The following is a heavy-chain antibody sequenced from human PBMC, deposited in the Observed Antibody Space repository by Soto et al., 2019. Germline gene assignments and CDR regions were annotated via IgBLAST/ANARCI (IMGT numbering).Heavy chain of an antibody. Sequence: PSETLSRTCTVRGGCLSSSLYQRSWIRQFPGKGQEWTGYIYYTGTNNYYPSLKRRVTILVASSKKQCFLKLTAVTAADTALYSCARLQICDSWRGSGPMNLWGQGTSVIVCS. CDR3: ARLQICDSWRGSGPMNL. J-gene: IGHJ6*02. V-gene: IGHV4-61*01. CDR2: IYYTGTN. CDR1: GGCLSSSLYQ. D-gene: IGHD3-3*01.